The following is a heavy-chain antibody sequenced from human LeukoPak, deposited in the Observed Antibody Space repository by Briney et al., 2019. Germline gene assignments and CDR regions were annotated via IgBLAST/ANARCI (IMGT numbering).Heavy chain of an antibody. CDR1: GFSFSNYA. Sequence: GGSLRLSCAASGFSFSNYAMSWVRQAPGKGLEWVSVIYTDGNTYYASSVKGRFTISRDNSKNTLYLQMNSLRAEDTAVYYCARDGYKEWGQGTLVTVSS. CDR2: IYTDGNT. V-gene: IGHV3-23*03. J-gene: IGHJ4*02. CDR3: ARDGYKE. D-gene: IGHD5-24*01.